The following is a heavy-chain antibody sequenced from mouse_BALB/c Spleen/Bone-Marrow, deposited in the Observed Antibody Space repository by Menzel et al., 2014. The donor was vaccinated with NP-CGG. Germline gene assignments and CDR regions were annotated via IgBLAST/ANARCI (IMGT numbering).Heavy chain of an antibody. Sequence: EVQRVESGGGLVQPGESLKLYCESNEYEFPSHDMSWVRKTPEKRLELVAAINSDGGSTSYQDTMERRFIISRDNTKXSLYLQMSSLRSEDAALYYCARQVDCGSSWFAYWGQGTLVTVSA. D-gene: IGHD1-1*01. CDR2: INSDGGST. J-gene: IGHJ3*01. CDR1: EYEFPSHD. CDR3: ARQVDCGSSWFAY. V-gene: IGHV5-2*01.